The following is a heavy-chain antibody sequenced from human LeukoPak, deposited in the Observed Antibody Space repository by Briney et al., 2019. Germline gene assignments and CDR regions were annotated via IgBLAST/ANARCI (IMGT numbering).Heavy chain of an antibody. D-gene: IGHD6-13*01. CDR1: GGSFSDYH. J-gene: IGHJ6*04. CDR3: ARGSAGLGYTPSGGLDV. CDR2: INHRGTT. Sequence: SETLSLTCSVYGGSFSDYHWSWVRQSPQKGLEWIGEINHRGTTNYNPSLKSRVTISADASKKYFSLKLSSVTAADMAVYYCARGSAGLGYTPSGGLDVWDEGTTVTVSP. V-gene: IGHV4-34*01.